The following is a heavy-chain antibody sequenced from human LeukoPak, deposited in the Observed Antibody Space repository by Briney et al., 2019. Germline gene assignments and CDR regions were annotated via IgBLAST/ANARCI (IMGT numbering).Heavy chain of an antibody. CDR1: GFTFSSYW. V-gene: IGHV3-74*01. CDR2: INTDGSST. D-gene: IGHD6-6*01. Sequence: GGSLRLSCAASGFTFSSYWMHWVRQAPGKGLVWVSRINTDGSSTSYADSVKGRFTISRDNAKNTLYLQMNSLRAEDTAVYYCAGIIEYSSSGADYWGQGTMVT. CDR3: AGIIEYSSSGADY. J-gene: IGHJ4*02.